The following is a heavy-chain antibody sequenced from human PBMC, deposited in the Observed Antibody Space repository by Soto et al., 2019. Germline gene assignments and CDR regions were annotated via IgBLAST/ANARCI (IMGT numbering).Heavy chain of an antibody. CDR1: GFTFSSYG. V-gene: IGHV3-33*01. Sequence: QVQLVESGGGVVQPGRSLRLSCAASGFTFSSYGMHWVRQAPGKGLEWVAVIWYDGSNKYYADSVKGRFTISRDNSTNTLYLQMNSLRAEDTAVYYCARAAAAAGTLDYWGQGTLVTVSS. D-gene: IGHD6-13*01. CDR3: ARAAAAAGTLDY. CDR2: IWYDGSNK. J-gene: IGHJ4*02.